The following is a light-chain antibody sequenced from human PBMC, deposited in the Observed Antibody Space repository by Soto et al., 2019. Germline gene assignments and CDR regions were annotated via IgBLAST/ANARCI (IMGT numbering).Light chain of an antibody. CDR3: QQRGDWPPIT. V-gene: IGKV3-11*01. CDR1: QSVSTF. Sequence: EIVLTQSPATLSLSPGERAILSCRASQSVSTFLAWFQQKPGQPPRLLIYNASNRTTGIPARFSGSGSGTDFTLTISSLEPADFAVYYCQQRGDWPPITFGQGTRLEIK. CDR2: NAS. J-gene: IGKJ5*01.